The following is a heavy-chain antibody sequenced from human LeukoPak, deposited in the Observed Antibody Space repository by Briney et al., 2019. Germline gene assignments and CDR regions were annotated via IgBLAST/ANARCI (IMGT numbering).Heavy chain of an antibody. CDR3: ARDRINKTGPKGWFDP. CDR2: IIPIFGTA. Sequence: SVKVSCKASGGTFSSYAISWVRQAPGQGLEWMGGIIPIFGTANYAQKFQGRVTITTDESTSTAYMELSSLRSEDTAVYYCARDRINKTGPKGWFDPWGQGTWSPSPQ. V-gene: IGHV1-69*05. D-gene: IGHD1-14*01. J-gene: IGHJ5*02. CDR1: GGTFSSYA.